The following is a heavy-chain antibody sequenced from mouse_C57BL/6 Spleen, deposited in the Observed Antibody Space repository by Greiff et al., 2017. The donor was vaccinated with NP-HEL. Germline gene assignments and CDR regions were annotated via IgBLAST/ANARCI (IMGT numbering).Heavy chain of an antibody. D-gene: IGHD3-3*01. CDR3: ARGTGLGPNWYFDV. CDR1: GYTFTSYW. V-gene: IGHV1-53*01. Sequence: QVQLQQPGTELVKPGASVKLSCKASGYTFTSYWMHWVKQRPGQGLEWIGNINPSNGGTNYNEKFKSKATLTVDKSSSTAYMQLSSLTSEDSAVYYCARGTGLGPNWYFDVWGTGTTVTVSS. J-gene: IGHJ1*03. CDR2: INPSNGGT.